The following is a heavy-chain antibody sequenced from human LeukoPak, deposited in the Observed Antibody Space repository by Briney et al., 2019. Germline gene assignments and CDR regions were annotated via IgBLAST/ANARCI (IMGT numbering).Heavy chain of an antibody. Sequence: SETLSLTCTVSGGSISTSNCYWGWIRQPPGKGLEWIGNIYSGSTYYSPSLRSRVTISLDTSRNQFSLKLNSVTAADTAVYYCARGTGAIGPWGQGSLVTVSS. J-gene: IGHJ5*02. D-gene: IGHD1-26*01. CDR2: IYSGST. CDR3: ARGTGAIGP. CDR1: GGSISTSNCY. V-gene: IGHV4-39*07.